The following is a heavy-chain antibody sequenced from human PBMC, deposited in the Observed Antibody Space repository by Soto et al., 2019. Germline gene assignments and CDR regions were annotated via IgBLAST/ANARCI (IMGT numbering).Heavy chain of an antibody. CDR3: GRRAKRGYSYGPQHY. D-gene: IGHD5-18*01. CDR1: GGSFSGYY. V-gene: IGHV4-34*01. Sequence: PSETLSLTCAVYGGSFSGYYWSWIRQPPGKGLEWIGEINHSGSTNYNPSLKSRVTISVDTSKNQFSLKLSSVTAADTAVYYCGRRAKRGYSYGPQHYWGQGTLVTVSS. J-gene: IGHJ4*02. CDR2: INHSGST.